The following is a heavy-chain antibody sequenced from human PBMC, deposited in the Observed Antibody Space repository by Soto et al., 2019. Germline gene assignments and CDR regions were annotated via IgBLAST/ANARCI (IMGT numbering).Heavy chain of an antibody. CDR1: GYTFTSYG. D-gene: IGHD2-21*01. J-gene: IGHJ4*02. CDR3: ARDGEGRWPFLDVGDY. CDR2: ISAYNGNT. Sequence: ASVKVSCKASGYTFTSYGISWVRQAPGQGLEWMGWISAYNGNTNYAQKLQGRVTMTTDTSTSTAYMELRSLRSDDTAVYYCARDGEGRWPFLDVGDYWGQGTLVTVSS. V-gene: IGHV1-18*01.